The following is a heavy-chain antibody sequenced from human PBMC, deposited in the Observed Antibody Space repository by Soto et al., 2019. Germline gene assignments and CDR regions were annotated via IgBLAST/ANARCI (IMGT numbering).Heavy chain of an antibody. D-gene: IGHD4-4*01. Sequence: QVQLQQWGAGLLKPSETLSLTCAVYGGSFSGYYWSWIRQPPGKGLEWIGEINHSGSTNYNPSLRRRVTISVDTSENRFSLKLSSVTAADTAVYYCARSPTYYSGPRRGCGWFDPWGQGTLVTVSS. V-gene: IGHV4-34*01. CDR3: ARSPTYYSGPRRGCGWFDP. CDR1: GGSFSGYY. J-gene: IGHJ5*02. CDR2: INHSGST.